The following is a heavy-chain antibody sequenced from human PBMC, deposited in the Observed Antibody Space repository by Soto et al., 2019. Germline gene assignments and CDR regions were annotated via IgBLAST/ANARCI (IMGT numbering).Heavy chain of an antibody. D-gene: IGHD2-15*01. CDR1: GFTFSSYA. Sequence: PGGSLRLSCAASGFTFSSYAMSWVRQAPGKGLEWVAVVTGSGDKSNYADSVKGRFTVSRDNSKNTLYLQMDSLRAEDTAVYYCQSYCSGGSCFRTNAFAFWGQGTMVTVSS. J-gene: IGHJ3*01. CDR3: QSYCSGGSCFRTNAFAF. V-gene: IGHV3-23*01. CDR2: VTGSGDKS.